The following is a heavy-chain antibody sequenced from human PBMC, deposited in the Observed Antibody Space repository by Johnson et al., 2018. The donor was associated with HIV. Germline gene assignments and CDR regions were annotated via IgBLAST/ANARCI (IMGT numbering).Heavy chain of an antibody. CDR2: INGDGSRT. J-gene: IGHJ3*02. CDR3: AEGLEWIGSRCAFGI. CDR1: GFTFSNYW. V-gene: IGHV3-74*01. D-gene: IGHD1-1*01. Sequence: VQLVESGGGLVQPGGSLRLSCGGSGFTFSNYWLQWVRQVPGKGLVWVSRINGDGSRTSYADSVKGRFTTARDNAKDTLYVQMNSLRAEDTAVYYCAEGLEWIGSRCAFGIWGQGTMVTVSS.